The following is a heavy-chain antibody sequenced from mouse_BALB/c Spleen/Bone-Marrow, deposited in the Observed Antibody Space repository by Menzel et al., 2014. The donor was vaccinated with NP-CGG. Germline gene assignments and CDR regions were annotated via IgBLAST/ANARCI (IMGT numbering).Heavy chain of an antibody. D-gene: IGHD2-4*01. V-gene: IGHV14-3*02. CDR2: IDPANGNT. CDR3: AVYDYEGFAY. J-gene: IGHJ3*01. CDR1: GFNIKDTY. Sequence: EVQRVESGAELVKPGASVKLSCTASGFNIKDTYMHWVKQRPEQGLGWIGRIDPANGNTKYDPKFQGKATITADTSSNTAYLQLSSLTSEDTAVYYCAVYDYEGFAYWGQGTLVTVSA.